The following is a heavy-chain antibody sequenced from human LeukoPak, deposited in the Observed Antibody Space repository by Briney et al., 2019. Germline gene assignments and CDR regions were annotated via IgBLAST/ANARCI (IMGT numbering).Heavy chain of an antibody. CDR2: IYQSETA. J-gene: IGHJ6*03. V-gene: IGHV4-38-2*01. Sequence: GSLRLSCAASGFTFSSYSMNWVRQAPGKGLEWIGSIYQSETAHYNPSLKSRVTISVDTSKNQFSLKLRSVMAADTAVYYCASVNTRYYYYMDVWGKGTTVTVSS. D-gene: IGHD1-26*01. CDR1: GFTFSSYS. CDR3: ASVNTRYYYYMDV.